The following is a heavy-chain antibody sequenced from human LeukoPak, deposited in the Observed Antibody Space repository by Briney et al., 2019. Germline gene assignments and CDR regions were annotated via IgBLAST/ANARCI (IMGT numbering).Heavy chain of an antibody. D-gene: IGHD2-2*01. CDR2: ISSSSSTI. CDR3: ARARVVFPLKDIVVVPAASDAFDI. CDR1: GFILGDYA. Sequence: GGSLRLSCTVSGFILGDYAMSWIRQAPGKGLEWVSYISSSSSTIYYADSVKGRFTISRDNAKNSLYLQMNSLRAEDTAVYYCARARVVFPLKDIVVVPAASDAFDIWGQGTMVTVSS. V-gene: IGHV3-48*01. J-gene: IGHJ3*02.